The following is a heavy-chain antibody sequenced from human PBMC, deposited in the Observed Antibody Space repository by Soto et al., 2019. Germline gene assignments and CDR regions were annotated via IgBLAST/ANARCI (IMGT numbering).Heavy chain of an antibody. V-gene: IGHV3-7*04. CDR3: ARGDYYDTSGPFSDAFDI. Sequence: GGSLRLSCAASGFTFSTYWMSWVRQAPGKGLEWVANIKPDGSEKWYVDSVKGRFTISRDNAKNSLYLQMNSLRAEDTAIYYCARGDYYDTSGPFSDAFDIWGQGTMVTVSS. J-gene: IGHJ3*02. D-gene: IGHD3-22*01. CDR2: IKPDGSEK. CDR1: GFTFSTYW.